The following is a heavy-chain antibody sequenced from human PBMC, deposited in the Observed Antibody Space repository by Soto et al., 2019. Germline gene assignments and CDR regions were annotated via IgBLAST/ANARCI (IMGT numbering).Heavy chain of an antibody. Sequence: PLETLSLTCTVSGGSISTSSYYWSWIRQPPGKGLECIGYIYYTGGTNYNPSLKSRVTISLDTSKNQFSLKLSSVTAADTAVYYCARSYCSGGSCFYFDYWGQGTLVTVSS. D-gene: IGHD2-15*01. CDR2: IYYTGGT. V-gene: IGHV4-61*01. J-gene: IGHJ4*02. CDR3: ARSYCSGGSCFYFDY. CDR1: GGSISTSSYY.